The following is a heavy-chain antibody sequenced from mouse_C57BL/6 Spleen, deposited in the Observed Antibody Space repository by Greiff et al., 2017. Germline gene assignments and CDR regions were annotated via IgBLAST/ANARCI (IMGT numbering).Heavy chain of an antibody. D-gene: IGHD1-1*01. CDR3: ASPTTVVATKAMDY. Sequence: VQLLESGAELVRPGASVKLSCKASGYTFTDYYINWVKQRPGQGLEWIARIYPGSGNTYSNEKFKGKATLTAEKSSSTAYMQLSSLTSEDSAVYFCASPTTVVATKAMDYWGQGTSVTVSS. J-gene: IGHJ4*01. CDR2: IYPGSGNT. V-gene: IGHV1-76*01. CDR1: GYTFTDYY.